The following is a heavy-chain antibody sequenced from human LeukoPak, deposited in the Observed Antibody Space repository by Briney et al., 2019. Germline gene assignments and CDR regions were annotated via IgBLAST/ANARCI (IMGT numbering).Heavy chain of an antibody. J-gene: IGHJ4*02. D-gene: IGHD3-16*01. V-gene: IGHV4-4*07. Sequence: PSETLSLTCTVSDGSISGYYWDWIRQSAGKRLEWIGRLYSSGTTNYKPSLKSRVTMSVDTSKNQFSLKLTSVTVADTAVYYCARGQLGQDFWGQGTLVIVSS. CDR3: ARGQLGQDF. CDR2: LYSSGTT. CDR1: DGSISGYY.